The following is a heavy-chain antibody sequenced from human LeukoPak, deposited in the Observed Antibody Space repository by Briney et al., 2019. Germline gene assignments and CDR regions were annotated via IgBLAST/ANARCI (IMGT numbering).Heavy chain of an antibody. CDR2: IWSDGTIK. J-gene: IGHJ4*02. Sequence: PWGSLSLTCAASGFSFSGYDLHWVRQAPGKGLEWVAVIWSDGTIKYYADSVKRRFTLSKDDSKDTLYVQMNSLRAEDTAVYYCATNYGSGNTDHYFDYWAANPVH. V-gene: IGHV3-33*08. D-gene: IGHD3-10*01. CDR3: ATNYGSGNTDHYFDY. CDR1: GFSFSGYD.